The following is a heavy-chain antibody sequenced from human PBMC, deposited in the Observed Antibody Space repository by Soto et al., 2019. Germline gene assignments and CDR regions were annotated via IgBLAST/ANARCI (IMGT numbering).Heavy chain of an antibody. V-gene: IGHV3-23*01. J-gene: IGHJ6*02. Sequence: EVQLLESGGGLVQPGGSLRLSCAASGFTFSSYAMSWVRQAPGKGLEWVSGISGSGTPTYYADSVKGRFTISRDNSKNTLYLQMNSLRVEDTAVYYCAKDIAMVRGVRDYYYGMDVWGQGTTVTVSS. CDR1: GFTFSSYA. CDR2: ISGSGTPT. CDR3: AKDIAMVRGVRDYYYGMDV. D-gene: IGHD3-10*01.